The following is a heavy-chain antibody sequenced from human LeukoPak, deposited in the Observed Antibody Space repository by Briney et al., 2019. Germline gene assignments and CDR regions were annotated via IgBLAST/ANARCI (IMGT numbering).Heavy chain of an antibody. CDR3: ARAQSRWADYDY. CDR1: GGSISSSSYY. V-gene: IGHV4-39*07. Sequence: SETLSLTCTVSGGSISSSSYYWGWTRQPPGKGPEWIGSIYYSGSTYYNPSLKSRVTISVDTSKNQFSLKLSSVTAADTAVYYCARAQSRWADYDYWGQGTLVTVSS. D-gene: IGHD6-13*01. CDR2: IYYSGST. J-gene: IGHJ4*02.